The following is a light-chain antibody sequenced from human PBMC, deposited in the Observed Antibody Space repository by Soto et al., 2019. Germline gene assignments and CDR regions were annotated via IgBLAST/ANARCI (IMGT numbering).Light chain of an antibody. Sequence: EIVLTQSAGALFLSTGERATLSCRASQSVSSSYLAWYQQKPGQAPRLLIYGASSRATGIPDRFSGSGSGTDFTLTISRLEPGDFAVYYCQQYGSSPTTFGQGTKVDIK. J-gene: IGKJ1*01. CDR2: GAS. V-gene: IGKV3-20*01. CDR3: QQYGSSPTT. CDR1: QSVSSSY.